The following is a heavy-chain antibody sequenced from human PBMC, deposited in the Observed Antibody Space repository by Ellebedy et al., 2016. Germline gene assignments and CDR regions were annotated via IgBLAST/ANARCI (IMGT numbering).Heavy chain of an antibody. CDR3: AREGYYNGLDV. V-gene: IGHV3-23*01. CDR2: VNGGGGVT. CDR1: GFAFSGYA. J-gene: IGHJ6*02. Sequence: GESLKISXAASGFAFSGYALSWVRQAPGKGPEWVAVVNGGGGVTHYADSVRGRFTISRDDARNSLYLQMNSLRVEDTAVYYCAREGYYNGLDVWGQGTTVTVS.